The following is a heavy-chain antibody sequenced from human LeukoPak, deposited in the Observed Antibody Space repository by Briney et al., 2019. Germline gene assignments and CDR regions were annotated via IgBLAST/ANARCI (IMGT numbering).Heavy chain of an antibody. V-gene: IGHV3-74*01. J-gene: IGHJ4*02. CDR3: ARGGRGTYLNDY. Sequence: GGSLRLSFAASGFTFSSYWMHWVRQAPGKGLVWVSRIKFDESATNYADSVKGRFTISRDDDRNTVYLQMNSLRGEDTAVYYCARGGRGTYLNDYWGQGTLVTVSS. CDR2: IKFDESAT. CDR1: GFTFSSYW. D-gene: IGHD1-26*01.